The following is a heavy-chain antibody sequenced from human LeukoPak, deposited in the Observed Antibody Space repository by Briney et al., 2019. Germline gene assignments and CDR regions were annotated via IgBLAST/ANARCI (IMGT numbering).Heavy chain of an antibody. J-gene: IGHJ6*03. Sequence: GGSLRLSCAASGFTFSSYEMNWVRQAPGKGLEWVSYISSSGSTIYYADSVKGRFTISRDNAKNSLYLQMNSLRAEDTAVYYCAREAPRYFDWLLYSYYYYYMDVWGKGTTVTISS. V-gene: IGHV3-48*03. CDR1: GFTFSSYE. CDR2: ISSSGSTI. D-gene: IGHD3-9*01. CDR3: AREAPRYFDWLLYSYYYYYMDV.